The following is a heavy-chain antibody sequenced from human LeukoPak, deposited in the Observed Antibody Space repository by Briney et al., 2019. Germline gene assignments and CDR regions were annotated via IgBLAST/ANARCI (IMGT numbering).Heavy chain of an antibody. V-gene: IGHV4-34*01. CDR2: INHSGST. Sequence: PSETLSLTCAVYGGSFSGYYWSWIRQPPGKGLEWIGEINHSGSTNYNPSLKSRVTISVDTSKNQFSLKLSSVTAADTAVYYCARRRPYYYGPGSYWVDPWGQGTLVTVSS. CDR1: GGSFSGYY. CDR3: ARRRPYYYGPGSYWVDP. D-gene: IGHD3-10*01. J-gene: IGHJ5*02.